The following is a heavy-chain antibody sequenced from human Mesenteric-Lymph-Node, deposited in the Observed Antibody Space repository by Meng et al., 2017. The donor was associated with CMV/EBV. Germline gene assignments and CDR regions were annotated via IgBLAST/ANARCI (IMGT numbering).Heavy chain of an antibody. CDR1: GFSLSTSGVG. Sequence: FSGFSLSTSGVGVGWSRPPPGQALEWLALIYWNDEKYYSPSVKSRITITKDTSKNQVVLTMTNMDPVDTAKYYCSFMTTVTLRFDFWGQGTLVTVS. D-gene: IGHD4-11*01. CDR3: SFMTTVTLRFDF. CDR2: IYWNDEK. J-gene: IGHJ4*02. V-gene: IGHV2-5*01.